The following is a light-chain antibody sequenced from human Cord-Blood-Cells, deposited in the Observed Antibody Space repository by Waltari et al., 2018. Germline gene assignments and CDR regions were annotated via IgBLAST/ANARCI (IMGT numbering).Light chain of an antibody. Sequence: SCVLTQSPSVSVAPGKTARITCGGNNIGSKSVPWYQQKPGQAPVLVIYYDSDRPSGIPERFSGSNSGNTATLTISRVEAGDEADYYCQVWDSSSDHYVFGTGTKVTVL. CDR1: NIGSKS. CDR2: YDS. J-gene: IGLJ1*01. V-gene: IGLV3-21*04. CDR3: QVWDSSSDHYV.